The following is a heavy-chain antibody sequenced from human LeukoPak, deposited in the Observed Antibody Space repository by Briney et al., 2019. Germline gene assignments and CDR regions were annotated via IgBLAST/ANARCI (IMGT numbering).Heavy chain of an antibody. Sequence: PSETLSLTCTVSDGSISSYYWGWIRQPPGKELEWIGSIHYSGSTDYNPSLKSRVTISVDTSKNQFSLTLSSVTAADTAVYYCARVARCTSCFDVDYWGQGTLVTVSS. CDR1: DGSISSYY. J-gene: IGHJ4*02. V-gene: IGHV4-39*07. D-gene: IGHD2-2*01. CDR2: IHYSGST. CDR3: ARVARCTSCFDVDY.